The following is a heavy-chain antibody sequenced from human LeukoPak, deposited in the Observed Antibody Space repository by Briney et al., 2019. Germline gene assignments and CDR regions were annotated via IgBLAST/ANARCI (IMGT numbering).Heavy chain of an antibody. CDR1: GGSFSDYY. CDR3: ARQPRITVVGVVKKGGNWFDP. CDR2: INHSGST. J-gene: IGHJ5*02. V-gene: IGHV4-34*01. Sequence: SETLSLTCGVYGGSFSDYYWSWIRQPPGKGLEWIGKINHSGSTNYNPSLKSRVTISVDASKNQFSLKLGSVTAADTAVYYCARQPRITVVGVVKKGGNWFDPWGQGTLVTVSS. D-gene: IGHD3-3*01.